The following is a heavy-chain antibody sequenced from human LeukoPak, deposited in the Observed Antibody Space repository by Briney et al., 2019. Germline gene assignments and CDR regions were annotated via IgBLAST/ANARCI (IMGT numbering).Heavy chain of an antibody. Sequence: SQTLSLTCTVSGGSISSGSYYWSWIRQPAGKGLEWIGRIYTSGSTNYNPSLKSRVTISVDTSKNQFSLKLSSVTAADTAVYYCARVYCSGGSCHPGFDCWGQGTLVTVSS. CDR1: GGSISSGSYY. V-gene: IGHV4-61*02. CDR2: IYTSGST. D-gene: IGHD2-15*01. J-gene: IGHJ4*02. CDR3: ARVYCSGGSCHPGFDC.